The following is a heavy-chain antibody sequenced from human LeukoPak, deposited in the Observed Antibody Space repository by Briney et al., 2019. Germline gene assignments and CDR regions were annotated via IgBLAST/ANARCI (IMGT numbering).Heavy chain of an antibody. V-gene: IGHV3-74*01. D-gene: IGHD3-22*01. CDR1: EFTFSSYW. Sequence: PGGSLRLSCEASEFTFSSYWMHWVRQAPGKGLVWVSRINSDGRTTIYADSVKGRFTISRDNAKNTLYLQMNSLRAEDTAVYYYAREGYYDSSGYSIRFSYWGQGTLVTVSS. CDR2: INSDGRTT. J-gene: IGHJ4*02. CDR3: AREGYYDSSGYSIRFSY.